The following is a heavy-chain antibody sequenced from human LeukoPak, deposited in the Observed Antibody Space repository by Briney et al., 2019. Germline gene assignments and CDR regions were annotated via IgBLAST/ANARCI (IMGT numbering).Heavy chain of an antibody. J-gene: IGHJ3*02. CDR3: ARVKYCSGGSCYSVDAFDI. CDR1: GGSISSSSYY. D-gene: IGHD2-15*01. V-gene: IGHV4-39*07. Sequence: PSETLSLTCTVSGGSISSSSYYWGWIRQPPGKGLEWIGSIYYSGSTYYNPSLKSRVTISVDTSKNQFSLKLSSVTAADTAVYYCARVKYCSGGSCYSVDAFDIWGQGTMVTVSS. CDR2: IYYSGST.